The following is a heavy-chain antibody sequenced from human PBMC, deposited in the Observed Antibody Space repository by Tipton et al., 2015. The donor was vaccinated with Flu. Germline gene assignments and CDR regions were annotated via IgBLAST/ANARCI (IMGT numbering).Heavy chain of an antibody. J-gene: IGHJ5*02. CDR2: IYHNSGST. D-gene: IGHD2/OR15-2a*01. CDR1: GGSISSSSYY. CDR3: ARSSTAGGPLRP. V-gene: IGHV4-39*07. Sequence: TLSLTCTVSGGSISSSSYYWGWIRQPPGKGLEWIGSIYHNSGSTYYNPSLKSRVTISVDTSKNQFSLKLSSVTAADTAVYYCARSSTAGGPLRPWGPGTLVTVSS.